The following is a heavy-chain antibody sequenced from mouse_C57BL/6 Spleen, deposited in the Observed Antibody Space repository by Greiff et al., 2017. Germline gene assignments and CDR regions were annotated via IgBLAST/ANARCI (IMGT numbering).Heavy chain of an antibody. V-gene: IGHV5-4*01. CDR1: GFTFSSYA. D-gene: IGHD1-1*01. CDR2: ISDGGSYT. Sequence: EVQLVESGGGLVKPGGSLKLSCAASGFTFSSYAMSWVRQTPEKRLEWVATISDGGSYTYYPDNVKGRFTIARDNAKNNRYLQMSHLKSEDTARYYCARSFPTDYAMDYWGQGTSVTVSA. CDR3: ARSFPTDYAMDY. J-gene: IGHJ4*01.